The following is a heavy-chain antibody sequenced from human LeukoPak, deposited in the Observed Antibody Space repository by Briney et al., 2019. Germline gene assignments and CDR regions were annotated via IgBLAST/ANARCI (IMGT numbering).Heavy chain of an antibody. CDR2: INPNSGGT. CDR3: ARALYVVDP. D-gene: IGHD2/OR15-2a*01. V-gene: IGHV1-2*02. Sequence: ASVKVSCKASGGTFSSYAISWVRQAPGQGLEWMGWINPNSGGTNYAQKFQGRVTMARDTSISTAYMELSRLRSDDTAVYYCARALYVVDPWGQGTLVTVSS. J-gene: IGHJ5*02. CDR1: GGTFSSYA.